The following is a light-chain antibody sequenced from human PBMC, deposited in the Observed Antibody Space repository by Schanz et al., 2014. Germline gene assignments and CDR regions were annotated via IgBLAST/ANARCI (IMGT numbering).Light chain of an antibody. CDR2: EVN. J-gene: IGLJ3*02. CDR3: CSYAGSYTWV. V-gene: IGLV2-8*01. Sequence: QSALTQPPSASGSPGQSVTIPCTGTSSDVGGFKYVSWYQQHPGKAPKLMIYEVNKRPSGVPDRFSGSKSGNTASLTISGLQAEDEADYYCCSYAGSYTWVFGGGTKLTVL. CDR1: SSDVGGFKY.